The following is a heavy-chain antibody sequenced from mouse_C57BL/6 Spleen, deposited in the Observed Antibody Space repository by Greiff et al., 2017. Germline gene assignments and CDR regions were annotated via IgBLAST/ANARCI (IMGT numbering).Heavy chain of an antibody. CDR1: GYTFTNYW. Sequence: VKLMESGAELVRPGTSVKMSCKASGYTFTNYWIGWAKQRPGHGLEWIGDIYPGGGYTNYNEKFKGKATLTADKSSSTAYMQFSSLTSEDSAIYYCARYRWLRDYFDYWGQGTTLTVSS. CDR3: ARYRWLRDYFDY. D-gene: IGHD2-2*01. V-gene: IGHV1-63*01. CDR2: IYPGGGYT. J-gene: IGHJ2*01.